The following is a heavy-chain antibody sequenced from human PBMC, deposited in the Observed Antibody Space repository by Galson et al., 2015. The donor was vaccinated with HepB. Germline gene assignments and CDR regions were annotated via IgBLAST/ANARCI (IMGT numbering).Heavy chain of an antibody. CDR1: GFTFSSYS. J-gene: IGHJ4*02. CDR3: VGDYDRSGYYVY. CDR2: ISSSSSYI. V-gene: IGHV3-21*01. D-gene: IGHD3-22*01. Sequence: SLRLSCAASGFTFSSYSMNWVRQAPGKGLEWVSSISSSSSYIYYADSVKGRFTISRDNAKNSLYLQMNSLRAEDTAVYYWVGDYDRSGYYVYWGQGTLVTVSS.